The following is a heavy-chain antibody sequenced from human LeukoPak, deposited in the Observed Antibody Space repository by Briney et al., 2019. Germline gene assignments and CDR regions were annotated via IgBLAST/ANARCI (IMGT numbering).Heavy chain of an antibody. J-gene: IGHJ5*02. CDR3: ARDLWYCSSTSCYKGRRSGSFDP. CDR1: GGTFSSYA. V-gene: IGHV1-69*13. CDR2: IIPIFGTA. Sequence: SVKVSCEASGGTFSSYAISWVRQAPGQGLEWMGGIIPIFGTANYAQKFQGRVTITADESTSTAYMELSSLRSEDTAVYYCARDLWYCSSTSCYKGRRSGSFDPWGQGTLVTVSS. D-gene: IGHD2-2*02.